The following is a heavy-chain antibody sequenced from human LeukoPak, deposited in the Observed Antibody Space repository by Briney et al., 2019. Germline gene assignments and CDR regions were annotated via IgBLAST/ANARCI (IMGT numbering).Heavy chain of an antibody. D-gene: IGHD6-19*01. V-gene: IGHV4-4*02. Sequence: SETLSLTCAVSGGSISSSNWWSWVRQPPGKGLEWIGEIYHSGSTNYSPSLKSRVTISVDKSKNQFSLKLSSVTAADTAVYYCARVELSSGWRPFDYWGQGTLVTVSS. J-gene: IGHJ4*02. CDR3: ARVELSSGWRPFDY. CDR1: GGSISSSNW. CDR2: IYHSGST.